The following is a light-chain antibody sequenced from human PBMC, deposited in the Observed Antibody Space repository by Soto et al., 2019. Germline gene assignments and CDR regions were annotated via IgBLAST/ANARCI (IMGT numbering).Light chain of an antibody. CDR3: QQYNNWPRDT. CDR1: QSVNSRY. J-gene: IGKJ5*01. Sequence: EIVLTQSPGTLSLSPGERAALSCRASQSVNSRYLAWYQQKAGQAPRLLIYGASSRATGIPDRFSGSGSGTDFTLTISRLEPEDFAVYYCQQYNNWPRDTFGQGTRLEIK. CDR2: GAS. V-gene: IGKV3-20*01.